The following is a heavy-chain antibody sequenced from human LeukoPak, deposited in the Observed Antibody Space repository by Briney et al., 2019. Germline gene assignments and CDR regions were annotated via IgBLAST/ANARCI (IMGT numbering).Heavy chain of an antibody. CDR1: GFAFSSYA. CDR3: ARDRPTGASRVFFVQ. V-gene: IGHV3-21*06. J-gene: IGHJ4*02. Sequence: GGSLRLSCAASGFAFSSYAMTWVRQAPGKGLEWVSSMSSGGTYIYYGDSMRGRVTISRDNAKNSLYLQLNSLRPEDTAVYYCARDRPTGASRVFFVQWGQGTMVTVSS. CDR2: MSSGGTYI. D-gene: IGHD3-10*01.